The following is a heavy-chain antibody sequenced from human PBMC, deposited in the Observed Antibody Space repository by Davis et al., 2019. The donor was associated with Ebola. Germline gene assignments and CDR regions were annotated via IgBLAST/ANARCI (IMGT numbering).Heavy chain of an antibody. V-gene: IGHV1-18*01. J-gene: IGHJ4*02. Sequence: ASVKVSCKASGYTFTSYGISWVRQAPGQGLEWMGWISAYNGNTNYAQKLQGRVTMTTDTSTSTAYMELRSLRSDDTAVYYCARENPYSSSRLPFDYWAREPWSPSPQ. D-gene: IGHD6-13*01. CDR1: GYTFTSYG. CDR3: ARENPYSSSRLPFDY. CDR2: ISAYNGNT.